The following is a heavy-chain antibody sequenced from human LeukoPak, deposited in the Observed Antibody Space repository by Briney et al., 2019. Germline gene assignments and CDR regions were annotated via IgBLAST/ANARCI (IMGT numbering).Heavy chain of an antibody. D-gene: IGHD3-22*01. CDR3: ARDSKSAGSGYYRT. Sequence: ASVTVSCKASGYTFTGYYMHWVRQAPGQGLEWMGWINPNSGGTNYAQKFQGRVTMTRDTSISTAYMELSRLRSDDTAVYYCARDSKSAGSGYYRTWGQGTLVTVSS. J-gene: IGHJ5*02. CDR2: INPNSGGT. CDR1: GYTFTGYY. V-gene: IGHV1-2*02.